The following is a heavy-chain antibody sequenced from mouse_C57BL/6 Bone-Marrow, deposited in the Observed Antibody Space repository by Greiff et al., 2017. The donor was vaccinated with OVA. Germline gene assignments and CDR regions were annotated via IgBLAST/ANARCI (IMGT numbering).Heavy chain of an antibody. CDR3: AREKSPVRDWYFDV. V-gene: IGHV3-5*01. Sequence: EVMLVESGPGLVKPSQPVFLTCTVTGISITTGNYRWSWIRQFPGNKLEWIGYIYYSGTITYNPSLTSRTTITRDTPKNQFFLEMNSLTAEDTATYYCAREKSPVRDWYFDVWGTGTTVTVSS. D-gene: IGHD2-14*01. J-gene: IGHJ1*03. CDR1: GISITTGNYR. CDR2: IYYSGTI.